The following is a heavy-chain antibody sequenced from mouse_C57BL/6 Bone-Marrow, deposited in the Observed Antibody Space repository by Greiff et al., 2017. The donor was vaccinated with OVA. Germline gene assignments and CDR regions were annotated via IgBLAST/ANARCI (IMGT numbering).Heavy chain of an antibody. J-gene: IGHJ4*01. CDR2: INPNNGGT. D-gene: IGHD3-2*02. CDR1: GYTFTDYN. Sequence: EVQLQQSGPELVKPGASVKIPCKASGYTFTDYNMDWVKQSHGKSLEWIGDINPNNGGTIYNQKFKGKATLTVDKSSSTAYMELRSLTSEDTAVYYCARWGSSGYSYYAMDYWGQGTSVTVSS. V-gene: IGHV1-18*01. CDR3: ARWGSSGYSYYAMDY.